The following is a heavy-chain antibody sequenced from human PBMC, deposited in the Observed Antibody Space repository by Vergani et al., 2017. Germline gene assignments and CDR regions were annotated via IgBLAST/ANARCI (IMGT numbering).Heavy chain of an antibody. Sequence: QVKLEESGGGVVQPGRSLRLSCAASGFSFGNYAMHWVRQAPGKGLEWVGVISYDGTEKKYADSENGRFTISRDDSKKMMSLQMNSLRVEDTAVYYWAKGAKGIIMVVPSTHLWGQGTQVSVS. D-gene: IGHD2-15*01. J-gene: IGHJ4*02. V-gene: IGHV3-30-3*01. CDR3: AKGAKGIIMVVPSTHL. CDR1: GFSFGNYA. CDR2: ISYDGTEK.